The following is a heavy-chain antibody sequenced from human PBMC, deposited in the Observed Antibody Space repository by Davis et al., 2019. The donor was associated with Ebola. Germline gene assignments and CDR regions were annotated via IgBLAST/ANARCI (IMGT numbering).Heavy chain of an antibody. CDR3: AREASGSYYDYYYGMDV. CDR1: GFTFSSYW. Sequence: HTGGSLRLSCAASGFTFSSYWMHWVRQAPGKGLVWVSRINSDGSSTSYADSVKGRFTISRDNAKNTLYLQMNSLRAEDTAVYYCAREASGSYYDYYYGMDVWGQGTTVTVSS. D-gene: IGHD1-26*01. CDR2: INSDGSST. V-gene: IGHV3-74*01. J-gene: IGHJ6*02.